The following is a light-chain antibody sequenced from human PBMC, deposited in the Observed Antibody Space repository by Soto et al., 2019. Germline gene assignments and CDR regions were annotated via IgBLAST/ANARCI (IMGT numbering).Light chain of an antibody. V-gene: IGKV3-15*01. CDR1: QNVGRN. CDR3: QQYNNWPPMYT. Sequence: EIVMTQSPDTLSVSPGERATLSXXXXQNVGRNVAWYQQRPGQAPRLLIHGTSTRAADIPARFSGSVSGTEFTLTINRLQPEDFVIYYCQQYNNWPPMYTFGQGTKLEMK. J-gene: IGKJ2*01. CDR2: GTS.